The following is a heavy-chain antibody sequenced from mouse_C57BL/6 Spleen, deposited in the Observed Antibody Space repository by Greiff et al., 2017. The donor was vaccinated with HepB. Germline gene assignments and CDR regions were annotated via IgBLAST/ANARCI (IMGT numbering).Heavy chain of an antibody. J-gene: IGHJ2*01. CDR3: TRSHYGSSEDYFDY. V-gene: IGHV1-15*01. CDR2: IDPETGGT. Sequence: QVQLQQSGAELVRPGASVTLSCKASGYTFTDYEMHWVKQTPVHGLEWIGAIDPETGGTAYNQKFKGKAILTADKSSSTAYMELRSLTSEDSAVYYCTRSHYGSSEDYFDYWGQGTTLTVSS. D-gene: IGHD1-1*01. CDR1: GYTFTDYE.